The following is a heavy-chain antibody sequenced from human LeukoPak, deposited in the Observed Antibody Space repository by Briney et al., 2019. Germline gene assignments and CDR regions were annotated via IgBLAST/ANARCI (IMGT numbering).Heavy chain of an antibody. J-gene: IGHJ5*02. V-gene: IGHV3-73*01. CDR2: IDKKDKGYATAT. CDR1: GFTFSGSA. CDR3: TRDSGTYNWFDP. Sequence: GGSLKLSCAASGFTFSGSAIRWVRQSSGKGLEWVGQIDKKDKGYATATAYAASVKGRFTISRDDSINTAYLQMKSLKTEDTALYYCTRDSGTYNWFDPWGQGTLVTVSS. D-gene: IGHD1-26*01.